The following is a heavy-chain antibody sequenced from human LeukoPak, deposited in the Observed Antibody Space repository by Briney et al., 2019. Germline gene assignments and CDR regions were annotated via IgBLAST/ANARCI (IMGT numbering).Heavy chain of an antibody. CDR2: FDPEDGET. D-gene: IGHD3/OR15-3a*01. CDR3: ARDYLDNLDY. Sequence: ASVKVSCKVSGYTLTELSMHWVRQAPGKGLEWMGGFDPEDGETIYAQKLQGRVTMTTDTSTSTAYMELRSLRSDDTAVYYCARDYLDNLDYWGQGTLVTVSS. V-gene: IGHV1-24*01. J-gene: IGHJ4*02. CDR1: GYTLTELS.